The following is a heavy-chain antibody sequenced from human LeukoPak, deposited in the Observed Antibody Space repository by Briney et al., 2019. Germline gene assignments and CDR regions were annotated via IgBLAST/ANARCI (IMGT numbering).Heavy chain of an antibody. CDR1: GGSISSYY. J-gene: IGHJ4*02. CDR3: ARDPKSYSSSWYYFDY. D-gene: IGHD6-13*01. V-gene: IGHV4-59*12. Sequence: SETLSLTCTVSGGSISSYYRSWIRQPPGKGLEWIGYIYYSGSTNYNPSLKSRVTISVDTSKNQFSLKLSSVTAADTAVYYCARDPKSYSSSWYYFDYWGQGTLVTVSS. CDR2: IYYSGST.